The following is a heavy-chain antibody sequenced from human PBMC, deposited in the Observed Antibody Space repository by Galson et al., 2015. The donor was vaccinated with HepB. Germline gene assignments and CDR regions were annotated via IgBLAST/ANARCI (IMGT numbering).Heavy chain of an antibody. V-gene: IGHV3-11*05. CDR1: GFTFSDYY. Sequence: SLRLSCAASGFTFSDYYMSWIRQAPGKGLEWVSYISSSSTYTKYGDSVKGRFTISRDNAKKSLFLQMNSLRAEDTAVYYCARGDDYGDFYFDLWGQGTLVTVSS. CDR2: ISSSSTYT. CDR3: ARGDDYGDFYFDL. J-gene: IGHJ5*02. D-gene: IGHD4-17*01.